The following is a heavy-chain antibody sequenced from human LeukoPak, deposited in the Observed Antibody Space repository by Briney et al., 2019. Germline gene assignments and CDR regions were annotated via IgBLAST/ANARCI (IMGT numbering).Heavy chain of an antibody. CDR1: GFTFSTYG. J-gene: IGHJ3*02. CDR3: VKERGPLDAFDI. V-gene: IGHV3-33*06. Sequence: GGSLRLSCAATGFTFSTYGMHWVRQAPGKGLEWVAVIWSDGNKFYADSVKGRFTFSRDNSRNTLSLQMNSLRAEDTAVYYCVKERGPLDAFDIWGQGTMVTVSS. CDR2: IWSDGNK.